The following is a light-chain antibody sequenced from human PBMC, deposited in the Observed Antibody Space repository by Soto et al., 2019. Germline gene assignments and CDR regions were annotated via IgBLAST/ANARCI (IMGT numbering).Light chain of an antibody. CDR3: QQYGSSPKLT. CDR2: GAS. CDR1: QSDSSSY. Sequence: EIVLTQSPGTLSLSPGERATLSCSASQSDSSSYLAWYQQKPGQAPRLLIYGASSRATGIPDRFSGSGSGTDFTLTISRLEPEDFAVYYCQQYGSSPKLTFGGGTKVEIK. V-gene: IGKV3-20*01. J-gene: IGKJ4*01.